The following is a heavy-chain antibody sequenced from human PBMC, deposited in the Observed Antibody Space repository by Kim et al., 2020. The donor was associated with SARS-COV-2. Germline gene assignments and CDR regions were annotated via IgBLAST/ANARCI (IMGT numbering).Heavy chain of an antibody. CDR3: AKETVTTSYWYFDL. D-gene: IGHD4-17*01. CDR1: GFTFSSYG. Sequence: GGSLRLSCAASGFTFSSYGMHWVRQAPGKGLEWVAVISYDGSNKYYADSVKGRFTISRDNSKNTLYLQMNSLRAEDTAVYYCAKETVTTSYWYFDLWGRG. V-gene: IGHV3-30*18. J-gene: IGHJ2*01. CDR2: ISYDGSNK.